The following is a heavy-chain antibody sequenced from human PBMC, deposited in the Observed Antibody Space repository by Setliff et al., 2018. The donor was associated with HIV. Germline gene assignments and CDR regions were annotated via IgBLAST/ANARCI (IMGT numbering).Heavy chain of an antibody. CDR1: GDSISSYY. CDR2: IYYSGST. D-gene: IGHD7-27*01. CDR3: ARQVGNKVLFDS. J-gene: IGHJ4*02. Sequence: LSLTCTVSGDSISSYYWSWIRQPPEKGLEWIGYIYYSGSTNYNPSLKSRVTISVDTSKNQFSLKLSPVTAADTAVYYCARQVGNKVLFDSWGQGTLVTVSS. V-gene: IGHV4-59*01.